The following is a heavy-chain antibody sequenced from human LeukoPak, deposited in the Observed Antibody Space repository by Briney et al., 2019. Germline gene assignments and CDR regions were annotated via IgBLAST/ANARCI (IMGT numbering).Heavy chain of an antibody. J-gene: IGHJ1*01. D-gene: IGHD3-9*01. CDR3: ARGGVYYDILTGSDFFQH. CDR2: INHSGST. V-gene: IGHV4-34*01. Sequence: SETLSLTCAVYGGSFSGYYWSWIRQPPGKGLEWMGEINHSGSTNYNPSLKSRVTISVDTSKNQFSLKLSSVTAADTAVYYCARGGVYYDILTGSDFFQHWGQGTLVTVSS. CDR1: GGSFSGYY.